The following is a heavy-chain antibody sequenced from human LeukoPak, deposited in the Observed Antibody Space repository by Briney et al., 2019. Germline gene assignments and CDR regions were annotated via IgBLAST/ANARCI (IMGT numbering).Heavy chain of an antibody. V-gene: IGHV3-7*04. CDR1: GFTVSGTY. D-gene: IGHD3-22*01. J-gene: IGHJ6*02. Sequence: GGSLRLSCAVSGFTVSGTYMSWVRQAPGKGLEWVACIKEDGSDQYYVDSVKGRFTISRDNAKNSLYLQMDSLRAEDTALYYCARGYYTLDVWGQGTTVTVSS. CDR3: ARGYYTLDV. CDR2: IKEDGSDQ.